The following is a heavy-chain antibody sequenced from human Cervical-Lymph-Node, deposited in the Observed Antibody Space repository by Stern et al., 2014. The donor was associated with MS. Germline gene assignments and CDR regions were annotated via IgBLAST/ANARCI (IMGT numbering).Heavy chain of an antibody. CDR2: IIPIYGTA. V-gene: IGHV1-69*01. D-gene: IGHD3-22*01. J-gene: IGHJ4*02. CDR1: GGTFTNYA. CDR3: ATSGGDDSGSYFQF. Sequence: VQLVESGAEVKKPWSSVKVSCRASGGTFTNYAFNWVRQAPGQGLEWMGGIIPIYGTANYAQRFQGRVTITADESTRTAYMELSTLRSDDTAVYFCATSGGDDSGSYFQFWGRGTLVTVSS.